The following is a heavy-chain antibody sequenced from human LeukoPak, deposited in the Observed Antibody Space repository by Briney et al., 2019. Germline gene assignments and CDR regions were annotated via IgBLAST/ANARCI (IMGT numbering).Heavy chain of an antibody. Sequence: PGGSLRLSCAASGFTFSSYDMHWVRQATGKGLEWVSAIGTAGDTYYPGSVKGRFTISRENAKNSLYLQMNSLRAGDTAVYCCARGSGFWSGYYTGYYYMDVWGKGTTVTVSS. CDR1: GFTFSSYD. D-gene: IGHD3-3*01. CDR2: IGTAGDT. V-gene: IGHV3-13*01. CDR3: ARGSGFWSGYYTGYYYMDV. J-gene: IGHJ6*03.